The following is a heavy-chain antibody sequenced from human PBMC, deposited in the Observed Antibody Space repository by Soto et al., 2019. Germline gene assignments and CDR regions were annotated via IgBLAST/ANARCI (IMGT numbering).Heavy chain of an antibody. V-gene: IGHV1-69*01. J-gene: IGHJ6*02. Sequence: HVQLVQTGAEVKKPGSSVKVSCKASGGTFSSYAISWLRQAPGQGLEWMGGIIPIPGTANYAQKFQGRVTMTADESTSTAYMELSSLRSEDTAVYYCARSQGSSTSLEIYYYYYYGMDVWGQGTTVTASS. CDR1: GGTFSSYA. CDR3: ARSQGSSTSLEIYYYYYYGMDV. CDR2: IIPIPGTA. D-gene: IGHD2-2*01.